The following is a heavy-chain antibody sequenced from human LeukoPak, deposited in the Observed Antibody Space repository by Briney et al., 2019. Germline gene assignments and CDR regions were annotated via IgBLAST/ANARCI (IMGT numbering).Heavy chain of an antibody. V-gene: IGHV3-30*03. J-gene: IGHJ4*02. CDR1: GFTFSDFG. CDR2: ISHDGYNK. CDR3: ARGGDAYNPFDY. D-gene: IGHD5-24*01. Sequence: PGGSLRLSCAASGFTFSDFGMHWVRQAPGKGLEWVAVISHDGYNKYFADSVKGRFTISRDNAKNSLLLQVHSLRDDDTAVYYCARGGDAYNPFDYWGQGILVTVSS.